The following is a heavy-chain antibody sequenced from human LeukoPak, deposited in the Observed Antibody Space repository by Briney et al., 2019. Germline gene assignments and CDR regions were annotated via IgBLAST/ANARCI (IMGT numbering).Heavy chain of an antibody. CDR1: GFTFSGYG. J-gene: IGHJ4*02. D-gene: IGHD3-10*01. Sequence: GRSLRLSCAASGFTFSGYGMVWVRRAPGKGLEWVAKIKQDGGEKHYVDSVKGRFTISRDNAKNSLYLQMNSLRVEDTAMYYCARWNYDSGSWVLDYWGQGTLVTVSS. CDR3: ARWNYDSGSWVLDY. V-gene: IGHV3-7*05. CDR2: IKQDGGEK.